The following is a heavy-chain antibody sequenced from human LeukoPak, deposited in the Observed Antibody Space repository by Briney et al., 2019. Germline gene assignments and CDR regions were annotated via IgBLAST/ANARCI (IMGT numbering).Heavy chain of an antibody. CDR2: TRNKANSYTT. CDR1: GFTFSDHY. Sequence: GGSLRLSCAASGFTFSDHYMDWVRQAPGKGLEWAGRTRNKANSYTTEYAASVKGRFTVSRDDSKNSLYLQMNSLKTEDTAVYFCASSRYCSGGTCYSDYFAYWGQGTLVTVSS. J-gene: IGHJ4*02. V-gene: IGHV3-72*01. CDR3: ASSRYCSGGTCYSDYFAY. D-gene: IGHD2-15*01.